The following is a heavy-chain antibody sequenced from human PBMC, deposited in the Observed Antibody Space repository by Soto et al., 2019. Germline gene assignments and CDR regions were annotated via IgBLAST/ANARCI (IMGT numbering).Heavy chain of an antibody. CDR2: IYYSGST. CDR1: GGSISSYY. D-gene: IGHD1-26*01. CDR3: ASSLVGRGPYKGPYYYMDV. V-gene: IGHV4-59*08. J-gene: IGHJ6*03. Sequence: SETLSLTCTVSGGSISSYYWSWIRQPPGKGLEWIGYIYYSGSTNYNPSLKSRVTISVDTSKNQFSLKLSSVTAADTAVYYCASSLVGRGPYKGPYYYMDVWGKGTTVTVSS.